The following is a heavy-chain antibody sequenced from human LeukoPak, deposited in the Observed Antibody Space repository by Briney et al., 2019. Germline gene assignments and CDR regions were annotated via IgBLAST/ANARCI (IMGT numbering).Heavy chain of an antibody. Sequence: SQTLSLTCAISGDSVSSNSVTWNWIRQSPSRGLEWLGRTYYRSKWYNDYAVSVKSRITINPDTSKNQFSLQLNSVTPEDTAVYYCARERGYSYGHWGQGTLVTVSS. CDR3: ARERGYSYGH. CDR1: GDSVSSNSVT. D-gene: IGHD5-18*01. J-gene: IGHJ4*02. V-gene: IGHV6-1*01. CDR2: TYYRSKWYN.